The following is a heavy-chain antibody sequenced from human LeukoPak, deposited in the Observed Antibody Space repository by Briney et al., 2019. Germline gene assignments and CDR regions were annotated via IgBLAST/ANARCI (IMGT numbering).Heavy chain of an antibody. J-gene: IGHJ4*02. V-gene: IGHV3-21*01. CDR3: ARDQGDYGDFDY. CDR1: GFTFSNCW. D-gene: IGHD4-17*01. Sequence: GGSLRLSCAASGFTFSNCWMHWVRQAPGKGLEWVSSITSSSNYIYYSDSVKGRFTISRDNAKNSLYLQMNSLRAEDTAVYYCARDQGDYGDFDYWGQGTLVTVSS. CDR2: ITSSSNYI.